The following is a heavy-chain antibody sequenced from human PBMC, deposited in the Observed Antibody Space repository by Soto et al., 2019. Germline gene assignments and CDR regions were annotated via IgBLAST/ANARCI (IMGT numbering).Heavy chain of an antibody. D-gene: IGHD2-21*01. V-gene: IGHV1-69*01. CDR3: ARVHPSLCGGRNCYRLDSYFES. CDR2: IIPLFGTP. CDR1: GVTFSTSG. J-gene: IGHJ4*03. Sequence: QVQLVQSGAEVKKPGSSLKVSCKTSGVTFSTSGISWVRQGPGQGLEWMGGIIPLFGTPKYARKFQGRVYNTAHYSATTSYLELGGLSCDDKAINYCARVHPSLCGGRNCYRLDSYFESWGPGSQVVVSS.